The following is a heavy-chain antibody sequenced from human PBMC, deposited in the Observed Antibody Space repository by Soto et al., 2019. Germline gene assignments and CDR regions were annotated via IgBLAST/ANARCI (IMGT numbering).Heavy chain of an antibody. Sequence: PGGSLRLSCAASGFKFSSYAMSWVRQAPGKGLEWVSYISSSSSTIYYADSVKGRFTISRDNAKNSLYLQMNSLRDEDTAVYYCAREVVRGVILSYYYGMDVWGQGTTVTVSS. CDR2: ISSSSSTI. D-gene: IGHD3-10*01. CDR3: AREVVRGVILSYYYGMDV. CDR1: GFKFSSYA. V-gene: IGHV3-48*02. J-gene: IGHJ6*02.